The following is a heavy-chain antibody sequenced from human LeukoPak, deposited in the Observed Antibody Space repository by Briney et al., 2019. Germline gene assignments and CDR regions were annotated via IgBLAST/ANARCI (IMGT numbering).Heavy chain of an antibody. CDR2: IRYDGINK. CDR3: AKDSLTGTGPHYFDC. D-gene: IGHD3-9*01. CDR1: GFTFSSYG. J-gene: IGHJ4*02. Sequence: GGSLRLSCATSGFTFSSYGMYWVRQAPGKGLEWLAFIRYDGINKYYADSVKGRFTISRDNSKNTLYLQMNSLRAEDTAVYYCAKDSLTGTGPHYFDCWGQGTLVTVSS. V-gene: IGHV3-30*02.